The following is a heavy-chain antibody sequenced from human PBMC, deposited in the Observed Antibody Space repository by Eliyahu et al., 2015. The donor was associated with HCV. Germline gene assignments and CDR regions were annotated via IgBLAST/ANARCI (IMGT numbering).Heavy chain of an antibody. CDR1: GGXFSDYF. V-gene: IGHV4-34*01. D-gene: IGHD2-2*01. CDR3: ARRFTSSDGRGAFDI. CDR2: IXHWGST. J-gene: IGHJ3*02. Sequence: QVQLQQWGAGLLKPSETLSLTCAVYGGXFSDYFXXWXRQSPGKGLEWIGEIXHWGSTNYNTSLKRRVTISVDTSKKQFSLKLNSVTAADTALYLCARRFTSSDGRGAFDIWGQGTVVTVSS.